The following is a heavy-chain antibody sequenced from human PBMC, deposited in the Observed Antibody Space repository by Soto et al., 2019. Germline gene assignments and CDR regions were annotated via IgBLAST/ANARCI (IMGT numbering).Heavy chain of an antibody. CDR2: IIPIFGTT. CDR3: ARDDSGFSGSHYIDYFNY. Sequence: SVKVSCKASGGTFNSYAIDWVRQAPGQGLEWMGGIIPIFGTTNYPQKLQGRVKLTADESTRTAYMELSSLRSEDTAVYYCARDDSGFSGSHYIDYFNYWGQGALVTVSS. V-gene: IGHV1-69*13. J-gene: IGHJ4*02. D-gene: IGHD1-26*01. CDR1: GGTFNSYA.